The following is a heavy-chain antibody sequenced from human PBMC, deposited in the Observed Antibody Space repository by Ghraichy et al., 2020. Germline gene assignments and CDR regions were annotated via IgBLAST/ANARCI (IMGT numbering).Heavy chain of an antibody. Sequence: SCAASGFTLSNYWMFWVRQGPGKGLVWVLGIKADGSSTNYADSARGRFTVSRDSAKNTLYLQMNSLRADDTAVYYCARGKDGGHDYWGQGTLVTVSS. CDR2: IKADGSST. D-gene: IGHD4-23*01. CDR3: ARGKDGGHDY. V-gene: IGHV3-74*01. J-gene: IGHJ4*02. CDR1: GFTLSNYW.